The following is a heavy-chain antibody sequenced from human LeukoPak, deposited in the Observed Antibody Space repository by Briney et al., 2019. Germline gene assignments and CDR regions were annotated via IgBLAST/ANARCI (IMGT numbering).Heavy chain of an antibody. D-gene: IGHD3-22*01. CDR3: FDSSGRPFDF. Sequence: PGGSLRLSCAASGFTFSSYAMSWVRQAPGKGLEWVSAISGSGVSTYYADSVKGRFTISRDNSKNTLYLQMNSLRAEDTAVYYCFDSSGRPFDFWGPGTLVTVSS. CDR2: ISGSGVST. V-gene: IGHV3-23*01. J-gene: IGHJ4*02. CDR1: GFTFSSYA.